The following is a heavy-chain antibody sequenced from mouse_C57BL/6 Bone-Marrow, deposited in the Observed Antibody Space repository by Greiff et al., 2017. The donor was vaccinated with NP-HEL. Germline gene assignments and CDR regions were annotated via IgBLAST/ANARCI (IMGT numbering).Heavy chain of an antibody. Sequence: VQLQQPGTELVKPGASVKLSCKASGYTFTSYWMHWVKQRPGQGLEWIGNINPSNGGTNYNEKFKSKATLTVDKSSSTAYMQLSSLTSEDSAVYYCAEGFSYDPYYFDYWGQGTTLTVSS. D-gene: IGHD2-4*01. CDR3: AEGFSYDPYYFDY. V-gene: IGHV1-53*01. CDR2: INPSNGGT. J-gene: IGHJ2*01. CDR1: GYTFTSYW.